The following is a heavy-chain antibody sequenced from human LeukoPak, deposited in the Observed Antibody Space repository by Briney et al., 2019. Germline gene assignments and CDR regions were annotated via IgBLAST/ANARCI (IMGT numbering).Heavy chain of an antibody. D-gene: IGHD6-13*01. CDR3: AKDMGAASISVIDY. J-gene: IGHJ4*02. V-gene: IGHV3-43D*03. CDR2: ISWDGGST. CDR1: GFTFDDYA. Sequence: GGSLRLSCAASGFTFDDYAMHWVRQAPGKGLEWVSLISWDGGSTYYADSVKGRFTISRDNSKNSLYLQMNSLRAEDTALYYCAKDMGAASISVIDYWGQGTLVTVSS.